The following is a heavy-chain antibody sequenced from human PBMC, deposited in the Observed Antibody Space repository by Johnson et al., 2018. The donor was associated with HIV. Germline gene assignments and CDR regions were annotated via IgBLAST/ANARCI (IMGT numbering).Heavy chain of an antibody. D-gene: IGHD1-1*01. CDR1: GFTFSDAW. J-gene: IGHJ3*02. CDR2: VISISEGGTA. V-gene: IGHV3-15*01. CDR3: TTGLSWNDAFHI. Sequence: VQLVESGGDLVKPGGSPRLSCAASGFTFSDAWMNWVHQAPGPGLEWVGCVISISEGGTADYAAPVRGRFTISRDTSENTLYLQMNSLKTEDTALYYCTTGLSWNDAFHIWAQGTMVTISS.